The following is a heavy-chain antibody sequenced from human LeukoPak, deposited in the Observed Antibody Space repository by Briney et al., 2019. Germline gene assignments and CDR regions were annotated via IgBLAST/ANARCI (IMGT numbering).Heavy chain of an antibody. CDR1: GFTFSIYS. D-gene: IGHD6-13*01. V-gene: IGHV3-21*01. CDR3: ARDLGNSSSWFY. J-gene: IGHJ4*02. Sequence: GGSLRLSCAASGFTFSIYSMNWVRQAPGKGLEWVSSISSSSSYIYYADSVKGRFTISRDNAKNSLYLQMNSLRAEDTAVYYCARDLGNSSSWFYWGQGTLVTVSS. CDR2: ISSSSSYI.